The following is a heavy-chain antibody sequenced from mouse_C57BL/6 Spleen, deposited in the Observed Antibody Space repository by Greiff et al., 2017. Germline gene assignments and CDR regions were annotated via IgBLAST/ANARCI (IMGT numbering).Heavy chain of an antibody. Sequence: VQLQQSGPVLVKPGASVKMSCKASGYTFTDYYMNWVKQSPGKSLEWIGVINPYNGGTSYNQKFKGKATLTVDKSSSTAYMELNSLTSEDSAVYYCARTGLLFDYWGQGTTLTVSS. CDR3: ARTGLLFDY. V-gene: IGHV1-19*01. J-gene: IGHJ2*01. CDR2: INPYNGGT. CDR1: GYTFTDYY. D-gene: IGHD2-13*01.